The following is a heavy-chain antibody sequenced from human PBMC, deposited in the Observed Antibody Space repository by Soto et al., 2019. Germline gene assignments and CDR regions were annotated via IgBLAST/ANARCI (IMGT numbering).Heavy chain of an antibody. Sequence: TLSLTCTVSGVSISSGGYYWSWIRQHPGKGLEWIGYIYYSGSTYYNPSLKSRVTISVDTSKNQFSLKLSSVTAADTAVYYCARWTQKKDSSGKFDYWGQGTLVTVSS. V-gene: IGHV4-31*03. CDR1: GVSISSGGYY. D-gene: IGHD3-22*01. CDR3: ARWTQKKDSSGKFDY. CDR2: IYYSGST. J-gene: IGHJ4*02.